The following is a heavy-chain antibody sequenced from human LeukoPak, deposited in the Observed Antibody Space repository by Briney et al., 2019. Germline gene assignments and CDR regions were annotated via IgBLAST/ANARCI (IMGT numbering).Heavy chain of an antibody. J-gene: IGHJ6*02. CDR3: TETSRYYYYYGMDV. V-gene: IGHV1-69*13. Sequence: ASVKVSCKASGGTFSSYAISWVRQAPGQGLEWMGGIIPIFGTANYAQKSQGRVTITADESTSTAYMELSSLRSEDTAVYYCTETSRYYYYYGMDVWGQGTTVTVSS. CDR1: GGTFSSYA. CDR2: IIPIFGTA.